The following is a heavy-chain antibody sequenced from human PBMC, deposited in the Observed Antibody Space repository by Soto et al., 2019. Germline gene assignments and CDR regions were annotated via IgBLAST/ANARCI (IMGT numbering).Heavy chain of an antibody. D-gene: IGHD6-19*01. Sequence: QVQLVESGGGVVQPGGSLRLSCVASGFMFDSYGMHWVRQAPGKGLEWVSIILYDGSEKYHADSVKGRFTISRDNSKNTLYLQMNGLRADDTALYFCARERGRIAVAGFDYWGQGTLVTVSS. CDR2: ILYDGSEK. V-gene: IGHV3-33*01. CDR1: GFMFDSYG. J-gene: IGHJ4*02. CDR3: ARERGRIAVAGFDY.